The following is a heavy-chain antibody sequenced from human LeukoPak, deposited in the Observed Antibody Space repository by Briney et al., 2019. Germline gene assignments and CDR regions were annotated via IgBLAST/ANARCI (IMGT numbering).Heavy chain of an antibody. V-gene: IGHV3-74*01. D-gene: IGHD1-26*01. J-gene: IGHJ4*02. CDR2: INDDGRNT. CDR1: GFTFSTYW. CDR3: AREEGATDY. Sequence: GGPLRLSCAASGFTFSTYWMHWVRQAPGGGLVWVSHINDDGRNTNYADSVKGRFTITRDNAKNTLYLQMNSLRAEDTAVYYCAREEGATDYWGQGTLVTVSS.